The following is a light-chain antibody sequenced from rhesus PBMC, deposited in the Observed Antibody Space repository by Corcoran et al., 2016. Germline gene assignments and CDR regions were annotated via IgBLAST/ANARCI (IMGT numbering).Light chain of an antibody. J-gene: IGKJ1*01. CDR1: QGITSY. V-gene: IGKV1-25*01. CDR2: YVT. Sequence: DIQMTQSPSSVSASVGDRVTITCRASQGITSYSAWYQQKPGKAPKLLIYYVTTLQSGVPSRLSGNGSRTEFTLTISSLQPEDFATYYCQQYNTLPWTFSQGTKVEIK. CDR3: QQYNTLPWT.